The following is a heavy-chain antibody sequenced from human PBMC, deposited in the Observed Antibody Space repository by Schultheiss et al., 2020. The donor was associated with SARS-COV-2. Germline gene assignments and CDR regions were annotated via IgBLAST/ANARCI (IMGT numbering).Heavy chain of an antibody. Sequence: GGSLRLSCAASGFTFSTYTMNWVRQAPGKGLESVSSISSRGTYIYYADSVKGRFTISRDNAQNSLYLQMNSLRDEDTAVYYCVSDLIAVEPSGRQNYNMDVWGKGTTVTVSS. J-gene: IGHJ6*03. CDR3: VSDLIAVEPSGRQNYNMDV. CDR2: ISSRGTYI. CDR1: GFTFSTYT. V-gene: IGHV3-21*01. D-gene: IGHD2-2*01.